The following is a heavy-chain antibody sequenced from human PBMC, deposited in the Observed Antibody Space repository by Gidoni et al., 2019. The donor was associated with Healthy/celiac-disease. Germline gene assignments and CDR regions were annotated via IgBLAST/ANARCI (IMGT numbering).Heavy chain of an antibody. J-gene: IGHJ4*02. D-gene: IGHD3-9*01. CDR3: ARNERASYDILTGYSGFDY. CDR2: IYYSGST. CDR1: GGSISSYS. V-gene: IGHV4-59*08. Sequence: QVQLQESGPGLVKPSETLSLTCTVPGGSISSYSWSWIRQPPGKGLEWIGYIYYSGSTNYNPSLKSRVTISVDTSKNQFSLKLSSVTAADTAVYYCARNERASYDILTGYSGFDYWGQGTLVTVSS.